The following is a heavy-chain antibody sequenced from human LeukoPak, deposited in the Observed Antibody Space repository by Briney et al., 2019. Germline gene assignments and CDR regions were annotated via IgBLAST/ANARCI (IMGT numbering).Heavy chain of an antibody. V-gene: IGHV4-38-2*02. Sequence: SETLSLTCTVSGYSISSGYYWGWMRQPPGKVLEWIGIIYHSGRSHYDASLKGRVTISGDTSKNQFSLKLSSVTAADTAVYYCARGVPPGIAAAGTPPIFDYWGQGTLVTVSS. CDR1: GYSISSGYY. J-gene: IGHJ4*02. CDR3: ARGVPPGIAAAGTPPIFDY. CDR2: IYHSGRS. D-gene: IGHD6-13*01.